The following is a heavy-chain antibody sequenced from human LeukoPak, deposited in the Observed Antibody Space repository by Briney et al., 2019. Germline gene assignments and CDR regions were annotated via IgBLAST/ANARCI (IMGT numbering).Heavy chain of an antibody. CDR3: ARFLGYYDSSGYYWGPYYFDY. J-gene: IGHJ4*02. D-gene: IGHD3-22*01. CDR1: GGSISSGGYY. V-gene: IGHV4-31*03. CDR2: IYYSGST. Sequence: SETLSLTCTVSGGSISSGGYYWSWIRQHPGKGLEWIGYIYYSGSTYYNPSLKSRVTISVDTSKNQFSLKLSSVTAADTAVYYCARFLGYYDSSGYYWGPYYFDYWGQGTLVTVSS.